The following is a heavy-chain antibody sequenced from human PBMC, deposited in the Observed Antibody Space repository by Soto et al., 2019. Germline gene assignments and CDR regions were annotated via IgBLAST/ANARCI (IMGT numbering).Heavy chain of an antibody. J-gene: IGHJ6*02. V-gene: IGHV4-31*03. CDR3: ARVCGGDCRHGMDV. D-gene: IGHD2-21*02. Sequence: QVQLQESGPGLVKPSQTLSLTCTVSGGSISSGGYYWSWIRQHPGKGLEWIGYIYYSGSTYYNPSLEIRVTRAVHASKNQCSLRLSSVTAADTAVYYCARVCGGDCRHGMDVWGQGTTVTVSS. CDR1: GGSISSGGYY. CDR2: IYYSGST.